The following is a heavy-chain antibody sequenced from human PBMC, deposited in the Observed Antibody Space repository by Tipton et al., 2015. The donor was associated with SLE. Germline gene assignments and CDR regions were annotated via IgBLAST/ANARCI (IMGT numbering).Heavy chain of an antibody. Sequence: TLSLTCTVSGGSISSSSYYWGWIRQSPVKGLEWIGIVYRTAYYNPSLKSRVTVSVETSKNEVSLKLNSVTASDTAVYYCVSGVGNTGRFHYWGQGALVTVSS. D-gene: IGHD1-14*01. CDR1: GGSISSSSYY. V-gene: IGHV4-39*07. CDR2: VYRTA. J-gene: IGHJ4*02. CDR3: VSGVGNTGRFHY.